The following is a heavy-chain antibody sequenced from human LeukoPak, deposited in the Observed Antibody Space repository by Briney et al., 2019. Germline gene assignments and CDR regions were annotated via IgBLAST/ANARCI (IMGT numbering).Heavy chain of an antibody. V-gene: IGHV3-23*01. Sequence: GGSLRLSCAASGLAFSSYAMSWVRQPPGKGPEWVSTITGRGDATYYADSVQGRFTISRDNSKNMLFLQMNSLRAEDTAVYYCAKTIVGAIAFDYSGQGMLVTVSS. CDR1: GLAFSSYA. CDR2: ITGRGDAT. CDR3: AKTIVGAIAFDY. D-gene: IGHD1-26*01. J-gene: IGHJ4*02.